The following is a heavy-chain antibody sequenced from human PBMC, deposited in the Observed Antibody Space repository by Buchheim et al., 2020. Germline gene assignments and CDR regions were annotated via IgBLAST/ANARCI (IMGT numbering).Heavy chain of an antibody. CDR1: GFTFSSYA. Sequence: QVQLVESGGGVVQPGRSLRLSCAASGFTFSSYAMHWVRQAPGKGLEWVAVISYDGSNKYYADSVKGRFTISRDNSKNTPYLQMNSLRAEDTAVYYCARGKGIAARPPGYWGQGTL. V-gene: IGHV3-30-3*01. D-gene: IGHD6-6*01. J-gene: IGHJ4*02. CDR2: ISYDGSNK. CDR3: ARGKGIAARPPGY.